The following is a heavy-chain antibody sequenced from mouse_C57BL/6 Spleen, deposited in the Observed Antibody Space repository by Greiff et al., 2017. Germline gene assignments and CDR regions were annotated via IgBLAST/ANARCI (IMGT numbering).Heavy chain of an antibody. CDR2: ISSGGSYT. J-gene: IGHJ1*03. V-gene: IGHV5-6*01. D-gene: IGHD2-4*01. CDR1: GFTFSSYG. Sequence: DVQLVESGGDLVKPGGSLKLSCAASGFTFSSYGMSWVRQTPDKRLEWVATISSGGSYTYYPDSVKGRFTISRDNAKNTLYLQMSSLKSEDTAMYYCARQEDYEGRGYWYFDVWGTGTTVTVSS. CDR3: ARQEDYEGRGYWYFDV.